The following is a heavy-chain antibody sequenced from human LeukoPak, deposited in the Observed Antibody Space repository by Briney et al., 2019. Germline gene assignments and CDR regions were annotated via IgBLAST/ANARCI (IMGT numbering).Heavy chain of an antibody. CDR2: INHSGST. D-gene: IGHD3-10*01. Sequence: SETLSLSCAVYGGSFSGYYWSWIRQPPGEGLEWIGEINHSGSTNYNPSLKSRVTTSVDTSKTQFSLKLSSVTAADTAVYYCARGSPPYYYGSGSRGHFDLWGRGTLVTVSS. CDR3: ARGSPPYYYGSGSRGHFDL. J-gene: IGHJ2*01. CDR1: GGSFSGYY. V-gene: IGHV4-34*01.